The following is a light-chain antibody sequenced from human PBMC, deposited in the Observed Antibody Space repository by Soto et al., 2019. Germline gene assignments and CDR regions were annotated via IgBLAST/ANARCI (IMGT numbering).Light chain of an antibody. V-gene: IGLV2-8*01. CDR1: SSDVGGYNY. J-gene: IGLJ1*01. CDR2: EVN. Sequence: QSVLTQPPSASGSPGQSVTISCTGTSSDVGGYNYVSWYQQRPGKAPKLIIYEVNKRPSGVPDRVFGSKSGNTASLTVSGLQTEDEADYYCCSYTSSSTLDVFGTGTKATVL. CDR3: CSYTSSSTLDV.